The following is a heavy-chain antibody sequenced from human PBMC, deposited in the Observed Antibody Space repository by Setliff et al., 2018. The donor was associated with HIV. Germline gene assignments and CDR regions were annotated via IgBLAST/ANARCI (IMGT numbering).Heavy chain of an antibody. CDR1: GFTFSSYA. Sequence: GESLKISCAASGFTFSSYAMSWVRQAPGKGLEWVSAISGSGGSAYYADSVKGRFTISRDNSKNTLYLQMNSLRAEDTAVYYCARGLGATYEGLNWFDPWGQGTLVTVSS. J-gene: IGHJ5*02. D-gene: IGHD1-26*01. V-gene: IGHV3-23*01. CDR3: ARGLGATYEGLNWFDP. CDR2: ISGSGGSA.